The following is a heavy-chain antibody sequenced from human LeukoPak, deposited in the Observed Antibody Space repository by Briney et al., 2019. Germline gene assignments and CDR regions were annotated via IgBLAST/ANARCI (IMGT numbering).Heavy chain of an antibody. CDR2: IRYDGSNK. V-gene: IGHV3-30*02. CDR3: ASRVVTSFDY. CDR1: TFTFSSYG. J-gene: IGHJ4*02. D-gene: IGHD3-3*01. Sequence: GGSLRLSCVASTFTFSSYGMHWVRQAPCKGLEWVASIRYDGSNKYYADSVKGRFTISRDISENTLYLQMNAPRAEDTAVYYCASRVVTSFDYWGQGTLVTVSS.